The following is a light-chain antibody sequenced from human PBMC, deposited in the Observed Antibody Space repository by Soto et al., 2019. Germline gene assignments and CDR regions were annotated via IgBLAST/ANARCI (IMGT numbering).Light chain of an antibody. Sequence: IVLTQSPGTLSLSPGERATLSCRASQSVSSGYLAWYQQQPGQAPRLLIHSVSSRATGIPDRFSGSGSGTDFTLTISRLEPEDFAVYYCQQYGTSPRNTFGQGTKVEIK. CDR2: SVS. CDR3: QQYGTSPRNT. V-gene: IGKV3-20*01. CDR1: QSVSSGY. J-gene: IGKJ2*01.